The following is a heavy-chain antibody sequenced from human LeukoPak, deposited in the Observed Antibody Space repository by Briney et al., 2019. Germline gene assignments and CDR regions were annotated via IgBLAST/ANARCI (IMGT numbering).Heavy chain of an antibody. Sequence: QPGRSLRLSCAASGCTFSSYVMHWVRKAPGKGLEWVAVISYDGSNEYYADSVKGRFTISRDNSKSTVYVQMNSLRAEDTAVYYCARAPYYYGSGSSYFDYWGQGTLVTVSS. CDR3: ARAPYYYGSGSSYFDY. J-gene: IGHJ4*02. D-gene: IGHD3-10*01. CDR2: ISYDGSNE. CDR1: GCTFSSYV. V-gene: IGHV3-30-3*01.